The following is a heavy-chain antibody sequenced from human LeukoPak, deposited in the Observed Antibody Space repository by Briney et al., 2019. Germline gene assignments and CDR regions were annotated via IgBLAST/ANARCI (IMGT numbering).Heavy chain of an antibody. D-gene: IGHD4-23*01. CDR2: IYHSGST. Sequence: SETLSLTCAVSGYSISSGYYWGWIRQPPGKGLEWIGSIYHSGSTYYNPSLKSRVTISVDPSKNQFSLKLSSVTAADTAVYYCARRDRGTGSYGGKIHWGQGTLVTVSS. J-gene: IGHJ4*02. CDR3: ARRDRGTGSYGGKIH. V-gene: IGHV4-38-2*01. CDR1: GYSISSGYY.